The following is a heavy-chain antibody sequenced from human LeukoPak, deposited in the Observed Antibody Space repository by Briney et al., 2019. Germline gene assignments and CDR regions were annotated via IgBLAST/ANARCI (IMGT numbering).Heavy chain of an antibody. Sequence: SETLSLTCTVSGGSISSYYWSWIRQPPGKGLEWIGYIYYSGSTNYNPSLKSRVTISVDTSKNQFSLKLSSVTAADTAVYYCARDLWDYYGSGSHIWGQGTMVTVSS. CDR3: ARDLWDYYGSGSHI. V-gene: IGHV4-59*01. CDR1: GGSISSYY. D-gene: IGHD3-10*01. J-gene: IGHJ3*02. CDR2: IYYSGST.